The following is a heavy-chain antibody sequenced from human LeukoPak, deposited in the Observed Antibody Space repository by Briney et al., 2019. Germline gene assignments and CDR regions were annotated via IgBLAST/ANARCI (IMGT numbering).Heavy chain of an antibody. CDR2: INPNGGGT. CDR1: GYTFSGYY. Sequence: ASVKVSCKASGYTFSGYYMHWVRQAPGQGLEWMGWINPNGGGTNSAQKFQGRVTMSRDTSISTAYMELSSLRFDDTAVYYCARTVYCSTTRCYVLDAFDMWGQGTIVTVSS. J-gene: IGHJ3*02. CDR3: ARTVYCSTTRCYVLDAFDM. V-gene: IGHV1-2*02. D-gene: IGHD2-2*01.